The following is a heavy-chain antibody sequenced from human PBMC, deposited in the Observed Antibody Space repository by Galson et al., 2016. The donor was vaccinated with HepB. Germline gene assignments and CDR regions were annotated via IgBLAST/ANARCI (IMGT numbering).Heavy chain of an antibody. CDR3: TRGLVTVSYDSDEYNPGYVFDY. CDR1: GFTFSTYA. J-gene: IGHJ4*02. Sequence: SLRLSCAASGFTFSTYAMTWVRQAPGKGLEWVSGISAHGGGTYYVDSVKGRLTLSRDNSKSTVSLQMDSLTAEDTAVYYCTRGLVTVSYDSDEYNPGYVFDYWGQGTLVTVSS. D-gene: IGHD3-16*01. CDR2: ISAHGGGT. V-gene: IGHV3-23*01.